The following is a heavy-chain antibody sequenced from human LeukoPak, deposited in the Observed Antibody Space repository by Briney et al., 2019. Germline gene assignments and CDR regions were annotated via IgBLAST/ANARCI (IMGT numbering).Heavy chain of an antibody. D-gene: IGHD5-18*01. CDR1: GFTFSTYS. J-gene: IGHJ4*02. V-gene: IGHV3-21*01. CDR2: ISSSTYI. CDR3: AREDIYSYGDGWD. Sequence: GGSLRLSCAASGFTFSTYSMNWVRQAPGKGLEWVSSISSSTYIYYADSVKGRFTISRDNAKNSLYLQMHSLRAEDTAVYYCAREDIYSYGDGWDWGQGTLVTVSS.